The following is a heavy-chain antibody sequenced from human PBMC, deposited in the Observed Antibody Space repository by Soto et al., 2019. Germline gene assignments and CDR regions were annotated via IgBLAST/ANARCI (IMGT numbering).Heavy chain of an antibody. V-gene: IGHV1-69*08. J-gene: IGHJ4*02. CDR1: GGTFSSYT. CDR2: VIPILGIA. CDR3: AREEDYYGSGALFDY. Sequence: QVQLVQSGAEVKKPGSSVKVSCKASGGTFSSYTISWVRQAPGQGLEWMGRVIPILGIANYAQKFQGRVTITADKSTSTADMELSSLRPEDTAVYYCAREEDYYGSGALFDYWGQGTLVTVSS. D-gene: IGHD3-10*01.